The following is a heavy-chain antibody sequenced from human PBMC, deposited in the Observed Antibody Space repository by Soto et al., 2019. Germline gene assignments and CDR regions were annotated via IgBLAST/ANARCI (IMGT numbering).Heavy chain of an antibody. Sequence: EVQLLESGGGLVQPGGSLRLSCAASGFTFSSYAMSWVRQAPGKGLAWVSAISGSGGSTYYADSVKGRFTISRDNSKNPLYLQMNSLRAEDTAVYYWAKKGVVVQYYFDYWGQGSLVTVSS. CDR3: AKKGVVVQYYFDY. V-gene: IGHV3-23*01. J-gene: IGHJ4*02. CDR1: GFTFSSYA. D-gene: IGHD2-15*01. CDR2: ISGSGGST.